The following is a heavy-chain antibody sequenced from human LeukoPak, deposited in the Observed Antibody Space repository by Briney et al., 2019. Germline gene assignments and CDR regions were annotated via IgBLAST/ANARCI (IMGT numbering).Heavy chain of an antibody. D-gene: IGHD6-13*01. CDR1: GFTFSSYW. V-gene: IGHV3-7*05. CDR3: ARDVIAAAYYYYYGMDV. J-gene: IGHJ6*02. CDR2: INQDGSEK. Sequence: GGSLRLSCAASGFTFSSYWMSWVRQAPGKGLEWVANINQDGSEKYYVDSVKGRFTISRDNGKNSLYLQMNSLRAEDTAVYYCARDVIAAAYYYYYGMDVWGQGTTVTVSS.